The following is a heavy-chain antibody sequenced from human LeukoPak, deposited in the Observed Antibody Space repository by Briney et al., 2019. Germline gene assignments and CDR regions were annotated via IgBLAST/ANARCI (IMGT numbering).Heavy chain of an antibody. Sequence: GGSLRLSCAASGFTFDDYGMSWVRQAPGKGLEWVSGINWNGGSTGYADSVKGRFTISRDNAKNSLYLQMNSLRAEDMALYYCARGTLKAAATDFDYWGQGTLVTVSS. D-gene: IGHD6-13*01. CDR3: ARGTLKAAATDFDY. V-gene: IGHV3-20*04. CDR2: INWNGGST. CDR1: GFTFDDYG. J-gene: IGHJ4*02.